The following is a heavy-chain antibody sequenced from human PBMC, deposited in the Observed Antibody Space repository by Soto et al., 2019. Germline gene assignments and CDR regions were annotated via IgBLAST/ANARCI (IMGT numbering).Heavy chain of an antibody. J-gene: IGHJ6*02. D-gene: IGHD2-2*01. V-gene: IGHV5-10-1*01. CDR1: GYSFTSYW. Sequence: PGESLKISCKGSGYSFTSYWISWVRQMPGKGLEWMGRIDPSDSYTNYSPSFQGHVTISADKPISTAYLQWSSLKASDTAMYYCARRPRIVVVPLGGMDVWGQGTTVTVSS. CDR2: IDPSDSYT. CDR3: ARRPRIVVVPLGGMDV.